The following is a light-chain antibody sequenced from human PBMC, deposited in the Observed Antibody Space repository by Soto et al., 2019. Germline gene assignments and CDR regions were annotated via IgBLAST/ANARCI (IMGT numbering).Light chain of an antibody. Sequence: EIVLTQSPSTLSFAPGGRFTLSCRASQSVSYRYLAWYQQKPGLAPRLLIYDASRRATGIPDRFSGSGSGTDFTLTISRLEPEDFAVYYCQQYAGSPTFGQGTRLEIK. J-gene: IGKJ5*01. CDR3: QQYAGSPT. CDR1: QSVSYRY. V-gene: IGKV3D-20*01. CDR2: DAS.